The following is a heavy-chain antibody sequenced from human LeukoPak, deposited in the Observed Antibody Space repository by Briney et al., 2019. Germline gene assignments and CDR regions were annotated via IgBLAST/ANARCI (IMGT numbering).Heavy chain of an antibody. CDR2: ISTTSSYT. CDR3: ARGIAAAANYFDY. Sequence: KPGGSLRLSCAASGFTFSAYYMSWIRQAPGKGLEWVSYISTTSSYTNHANSVKGRFTISRDNAKNSLYLQMNSLRAEDTAVYYCARGIAAAANYFDYWGQGTLVTVSS. V-gene: IGHV3-11*05. D-gene: IGHD6-13*01. CDR1: GFTFSAYY. J-gene: IGHJ4*02.